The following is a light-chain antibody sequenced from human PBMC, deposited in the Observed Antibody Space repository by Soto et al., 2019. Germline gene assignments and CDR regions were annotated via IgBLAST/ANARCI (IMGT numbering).Light chain of an antibody. CDR3: AAWDDSLGGPV. Sequence: QSVLTQPPSASGTPGQRVTISCSGSSSNIGSNTVNWYQQLPGTAPKLLIYSYNQRPSGVPDRFSGSKSGTSASLAISGLQSEDEADFYCAAWDDSLGGPVFGGGTKLTFL. V-gene: IGLV1-44*01. J-gene: IGLJ2*01. CDR2: SYN. CDR1: SSNIGSNT.